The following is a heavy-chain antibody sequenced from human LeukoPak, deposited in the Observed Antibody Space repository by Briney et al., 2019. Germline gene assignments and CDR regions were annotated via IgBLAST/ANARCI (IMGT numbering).Heavy chain of an antibody. J-gene: IGHJ5*02. D-gene: IGHD3-3*01. Sequence: PSETLSLTCTVSGGSISSYYWSWIRQPPGKGLEWIGYIYYSGSTYYNPSLKSRVTISVDTSKNQFSLKLSSVTAADTAVYYCARGLDYDFWSGIRNRNRWFDPWGQGTLVTVSS. V-gene: IGHV4-59*12. CDR3: ARGLDYDFWSGIRNRNRWFDP. CDR1: GGSISSYY. CDR2: IYYSGST.